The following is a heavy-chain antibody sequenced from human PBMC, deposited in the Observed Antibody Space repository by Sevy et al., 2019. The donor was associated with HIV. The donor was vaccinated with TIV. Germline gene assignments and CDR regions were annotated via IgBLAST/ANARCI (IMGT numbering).Heavy chain of an antibody. CDR2: ISSSSSTI. D-gene: IGHD2-2*01. CDR3: ARHPKYQLLFAFDI. CDR1: GFTFSSYS. V-gene: IGHV3-48*01. Sequence: GGSLRLSCAASGFTFSSYSMNWVRQAPGKGLEWVSYISSSSSTIYYADSVKGRFTISRDNAKNSLYLQMNSLRAEDTAVYYCARHPKYQLLFAFDIWGQGTMVTVSS. J-gene: IGHJ3*02.